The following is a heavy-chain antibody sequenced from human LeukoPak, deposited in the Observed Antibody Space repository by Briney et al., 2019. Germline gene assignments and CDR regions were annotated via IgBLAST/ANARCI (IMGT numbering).Heavy chain of an antibody. J-gene: IGHJ4*02. V-gene: IGHV4-34*01. Sequence: PSETLSLTCAVYGGSFSRYYWSWIRQPPGKGLEWIGEINHSGSTNYNPSLKSRVTISVDTSKNQFSLKLSSVTAADTAVYYCAREKRSSFGGVFDYWGQGTLVTVSS. CDR1: GGSFSRYY. D-gene: IGHD3-16*01. CDR2: INHSGST. CDR3: AREKRSSFGGVFDY.